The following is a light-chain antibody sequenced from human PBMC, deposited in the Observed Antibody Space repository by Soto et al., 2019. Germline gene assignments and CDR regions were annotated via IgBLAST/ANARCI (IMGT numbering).Light chain of an antibody. Sequence: QSALTQPPSVSGAPGQRVTISCTGSSSNIGAGHDVHWYQQLPGTAPKLLICGNSNRPSGVPDRFSGSKSGTSASLAITGLQAEDEADYYCQSYDSSLSGSRVFGGGTKLTVL. CDR3: QSYDSSLSGSRV. CDR1: SSNIGAGHD. CDR2: GNS. V-gene: IGLV1-40*01. J-gene: IGLJ2*01.